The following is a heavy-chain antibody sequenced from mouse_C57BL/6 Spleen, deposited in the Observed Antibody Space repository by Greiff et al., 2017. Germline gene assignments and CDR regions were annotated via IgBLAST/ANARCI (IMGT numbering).Heavy chain of an antibody. J-gene: IGHJ2*01. CDR3: ARVITTVVANFDY. CDR2: ISYDGSN. V-gene: IGHV3-6*01. Sequence: EVKVEESGPGLVKPSQSLSLTCSVTGYSITSGYYWNWIRQFPGNKLEWMGYISYDGSNNYNPSLKNRISITRDTSKNQFFLKLNSVTTEDTATYYCARVITTVVANFDYWGQGTTLTVSS. D-gene: IGHD1-1*01. CDR1: GYSITSGYY.